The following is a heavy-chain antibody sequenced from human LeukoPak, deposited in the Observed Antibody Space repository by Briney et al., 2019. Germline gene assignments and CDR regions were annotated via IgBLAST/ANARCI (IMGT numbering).Heavy chain of an antibody. CDR1: RGSVSSAY. J-gene: IGHJ4*02. CDR3: ATGHSSGWFDY. D-gene: IGHD6-19*01. Sequence: SETLSLTCTVSRGSVSSAYWSWIRQPQGKILEWIGYMYNSEITNYNPSLKSRVTMSLDMSKNQFSLDLTSVSEADTAVYYCATGHSSGWFDYWGQGSLVIVSS. CDR2: MYNSEIT. V-gene: IGHV4-59*02.